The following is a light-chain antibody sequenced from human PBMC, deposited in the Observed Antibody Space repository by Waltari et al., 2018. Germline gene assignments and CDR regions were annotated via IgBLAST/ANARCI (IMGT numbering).Light chain of an antibody. V-gene: IGKV4-1*01. CDR3: QQYYSAPWT. CDR2: WAS. J-gene: IGKJ1*01. Sequence: DIVMTQSPDSLTVSLGERATINCKSSQTLLYSSKNKNYLVWYQQTPGQPPKLLIHWASTRESGVPDRFTGSGSGTDFTLTISSLQAEDVAVYYCQQYYSAPWTFGQGTKVEIK. CDR1: QTLLYSSKNKNY.